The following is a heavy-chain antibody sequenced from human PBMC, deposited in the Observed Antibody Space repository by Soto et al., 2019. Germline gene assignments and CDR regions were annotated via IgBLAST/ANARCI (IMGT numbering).Heavy chain of an antibody. V-gene: IGHV2-70*01. CDR2: IDWADDK. J-gene: IGHJ4*02. D-gene: IGHD5-18*01. CDR1: GFSLSTTGMC. CDR3: SRAVGGFTYGYPDY. Sequence: ESGPTLVNPTQTLTLTCTFSGFSLSTTGMCVSWIRQPPGKALEWLALIDWADDKYYSTSLKTRLTISKDTSKNQVVLTMTNAEPVDTATYFCSRAVGGFTYGYPDYWGQGTLVTVSS.